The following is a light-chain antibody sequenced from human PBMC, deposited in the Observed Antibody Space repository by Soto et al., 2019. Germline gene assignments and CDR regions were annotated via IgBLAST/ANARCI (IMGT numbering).Light chain of an antibody. CDR3: QQYNSYPYT. V-gene: IGKV1-16*02. CDR2: AAS. Sequence: DIQMTQSPSSLAASVGDRVTITCRASQGIINYLAWFQQKPWKAPNSLIDAASSLQSGVPSKFSGSGSGADVPLTISSLQPEDFANYYCQQYNSYPYTFGQGTKLEIK. J-gene: IGKJ2*01. CDR1: QGIINY.